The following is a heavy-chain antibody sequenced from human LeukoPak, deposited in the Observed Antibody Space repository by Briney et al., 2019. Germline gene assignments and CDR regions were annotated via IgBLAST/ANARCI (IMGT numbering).Heavy chain of an antibody. J-gene: IGHJ4*02. CDR3: ARDAFIAATHGWSDY. Sequence: ASVKVSCKASGYTFTGYYMHWVRQAPGQGLEWMGWINPNSGGTNYAQKFQGWVTMTRDTSISTAYMELSRLRSDDTAVYYCARDAFIAATHGWSDYWGQGTLVTVSS. CDR2: INPNSGGT. D-gene: IGHD6-6*01. CDR1: GYTFTGYY. V-gene: IGHV1-2*04.